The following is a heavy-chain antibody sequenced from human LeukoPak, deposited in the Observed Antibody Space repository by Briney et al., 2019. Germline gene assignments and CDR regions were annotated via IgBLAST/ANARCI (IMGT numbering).Heavy chain of an antibody. CDR2: INQDGSEE. CDR3: ARDGRYISDY. Sequence: GGSLRLSCAASGFTSSNYWMSWVRQAPGKGLEWVANINQDGSEEYYVDSVKGRFTISRDNAKNSLYLQMNSLRAEDTAVYYCARDGRYISDYWGQGTLVIVSS. CDR1: GFTSSNYW. V-gene: IGHV3-7*05. J-gene: IGHJ4*02. D-gene: IGHD1-26*01.